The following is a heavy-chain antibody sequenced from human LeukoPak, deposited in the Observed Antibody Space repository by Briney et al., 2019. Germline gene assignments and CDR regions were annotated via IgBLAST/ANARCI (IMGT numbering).Heavy chain of an antibody. CDR3: ARGLSAYSWAGVRS. D-gene: IGHD5-12*01. J-gene: IGHJ1*01. CDR1: GGSFSGYY. V-gene: IGHV4-34*01. CDR2: MSHGGVT. Sequence: SETLSLTCAVYGGSFSGYYWTWIRQPPGKGLEWIGEMSHGGVTNYNPSLMSRVTISLDTSKNQLSLKLTSVTAADTAVYYCARGLSAYSWAGVRSWGQDPLVTVSS.